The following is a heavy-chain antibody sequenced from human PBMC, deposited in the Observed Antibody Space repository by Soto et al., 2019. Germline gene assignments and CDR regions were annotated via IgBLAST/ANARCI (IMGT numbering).Heavy chain of an antibody. J-gene: IGHJ6*02. CDR3: ARDLVLVPAAMDYYYYGMDV. D-gene: IGHD2-2*01. Sequence: QVQLVESGGGVVQPGRSLRLSCAASGFTFSSYAMHWVRQAPGKGLEWVAVISYDGSNKYYADSVKGRFTISRDNSKNTLYLQMNSLRAEDTAVYYCARDLVLVPAAMDYYYYGMDVWGQGTTVTVSS. CDR1: GFTFSSYA. CDR2: ISYDGSNK. V-gene: IGHV3-30-3*01.